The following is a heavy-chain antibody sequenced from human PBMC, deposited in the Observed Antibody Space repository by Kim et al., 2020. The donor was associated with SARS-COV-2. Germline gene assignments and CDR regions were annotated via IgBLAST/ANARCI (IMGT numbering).Heavy chain of an antibody. CDR1: GFTFSSCG. J-gene: IGHJ6*01. CDR3: ARDACEFWRGDSTTYY. D-gene: IGHD3-3*01. V-gene: IGHV3-30*04. Sequence: GGSLRLSCAASGFTFSSCGMHWVRQAPGKGLEWVAVISYDGSNKYYADSVKGRFTISRDNSKNTLYLQMNSLRAEDTAVYYCARDACEFWRGDSTTYY. CDR2: ISYDGSNK.